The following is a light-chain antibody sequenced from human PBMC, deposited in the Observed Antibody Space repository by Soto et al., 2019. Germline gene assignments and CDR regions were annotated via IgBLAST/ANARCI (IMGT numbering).Light chain of an antibody. Sequence: DIQMTQSPSTLSASVGDRVTITCRASQSVDSWLAWYQQKPGKAPKLLIYDASSLEIGVPSRFSGSRSGTQFTLTISSLQSDDSATYYCQQYDTYWETFGQGTKVEIK. CDR1: QSVDSW. J-gene: IGKJ1*01. V-gene: IGKV1-5*01. CDR2: DAS. CDR3: QQYDTYWET.